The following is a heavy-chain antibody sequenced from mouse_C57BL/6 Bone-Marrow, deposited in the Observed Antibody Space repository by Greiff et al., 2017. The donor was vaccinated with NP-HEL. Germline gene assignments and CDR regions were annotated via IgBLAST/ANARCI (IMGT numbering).Heavy chain of an antibody. CDR2: ISDGGSYT. CDR3: ERGLGLYYAMDY. CDR1: GFTFSSYA. V-gene: IGHV5-4*03. J-gene: IGHJ4*01. D-gene: IGHD3-3*01. Sequence: DVKLVESGGGLVKPGGSLKLSCAASGFTFSSYAMSWVRQTPEKRLEWVATISDGGSYTYYPDNVKGRFTISRDNAKNNLYLQMSHLKSDDTAMYYCERGLGLYYAMDYWGQGTSATVSS.